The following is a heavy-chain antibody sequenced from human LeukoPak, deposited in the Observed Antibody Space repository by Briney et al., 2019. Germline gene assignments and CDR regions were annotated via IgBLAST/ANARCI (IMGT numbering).Heavy chain of an antibody. D-gene: IGHD2-15*01. CDR2: IWYDGSNK. CDR3: AKDVVVVPYYYYYYGMDV. V-gene: IGHV3-33*06. CDR1: GFTFSSYG. J-gene: IGHJ6*02. Sequence: GRSLRLSCAASGFTFSSYGMHWVRQAPGKGLEWVAVIWYDGSNKYYADSVKGRFTISRDNSKNTLYLQMNSLRAEDTAVYYCAKDVVVVPYYYYYYGMDVWGQGTTVTVSS.